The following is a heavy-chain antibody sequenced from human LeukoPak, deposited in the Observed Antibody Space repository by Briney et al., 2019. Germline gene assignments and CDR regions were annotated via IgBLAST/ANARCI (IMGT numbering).Heavy chain of an antibody. D-gene: IGHD4-17*01. V-gene: IGHV3-74*01. J-gene: IGHJ4*02. CDR2: ISTDGSST. Sequence: GGSLRLSCAASGFTLSSYWMHWVRQAPGKGLVWVSRISTDGSSTSYADSVKGRFTISRDNAKNTLYLQMNSLRAEDTAVYYCAREVYGDYGVDYWGQGTLVTVSS. CDR1: GFTLSSYW. CDR3: AREVYGDYGVDY.